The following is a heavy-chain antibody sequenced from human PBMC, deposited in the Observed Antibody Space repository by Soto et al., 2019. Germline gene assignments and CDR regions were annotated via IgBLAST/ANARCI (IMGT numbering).Heavy chain of an antibody. CDR3: ARLPSGSHPFDP. Sequence: ASVKVSCKASGGTFSSYAISWVRQAPGQGLEWMGGIIPIFGTANYAQKFQGRVTITADESTSTAYMELSSLRSEDTAVYYCARLPSGSHPFDPWGQGTLVTVSS. CDR2: IIPIFGTA. CDR1: GGTFSSYA. V-gene: IGHV1-69*13. D-gene: IGHD3-10*01. J-gene: IGHJ5*02.